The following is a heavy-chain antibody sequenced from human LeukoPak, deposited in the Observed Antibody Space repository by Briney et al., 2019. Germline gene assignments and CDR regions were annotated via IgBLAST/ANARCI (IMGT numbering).Heavy chain of an antibody. CDR2: INHSGST. J-gene: IGHJ4*02. CDR3: ARAFYDFWSGYQIDY. CDR1: GGSFSGYY. V-gene: IGHV4-34*01. Sequence: SETLSLTCAVYGGSFSGYYWSWIRQPPGKGLEWIGEINHSGSTNYSPSLKSRVTISVDTSKNQFSLKLSSVTAADTAVYYCARAFYDFWSGYQIDYWGQGTLVTVSS. D-gene: IGHD3-3*01.